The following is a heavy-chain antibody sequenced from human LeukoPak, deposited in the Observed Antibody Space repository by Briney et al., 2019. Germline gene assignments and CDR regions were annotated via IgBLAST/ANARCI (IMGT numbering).Heavy chain of an antibody. D-gene: IGHD1-14*01. V-gene: IGHV3-21*01. Sequence: PGGSLRLSCAASGFTFSSYSMNWVRQAPGKGLEWVSSISGSSGFIFYADSVKGRFTISRDNAKNSLYLQMNSLRAEDTAVYYCARDPNHLPGLFDYWGQGTLVTVSS. CDR3: ARDPNHLPGLFDY. CDR2: ISGSSGFI. J-gene: IGHJ4*02. CDR1: GFTFSSYS.